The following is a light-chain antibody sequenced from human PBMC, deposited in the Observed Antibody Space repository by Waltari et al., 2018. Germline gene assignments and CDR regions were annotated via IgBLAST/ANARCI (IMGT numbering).Light chain of an antibody. Sequence: EIVMTQSPATLSVSPGERATLSCRASQSVSSNLAWYQQKPGQAPRPLICGAATRATGIPARCIGSGPQTEFTLTISSLLSEDFSVYYCQQYNYWSRGTFGGGTKVEIK. CDR2: GAA. CDR3: QQYNYWSRGT. V-gene: IGKV3-15*01. CDR1: QSVSSN. J-gene: IGKJ4*01.